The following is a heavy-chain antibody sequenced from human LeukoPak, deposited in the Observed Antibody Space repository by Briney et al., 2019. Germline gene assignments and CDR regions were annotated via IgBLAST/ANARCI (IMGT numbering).Heavy chain of an antibody. V-gene: IGHV3-49*03. Sequence: LRVPCAGNEFTFRESAIHWKHQAPGKGLEWVGFIRSKAYGGTTEYAASVKGRFTISRDDSKSIVYLQMNSLKTEDTAVYYCTRGSMSMIVVAHDYWGQGTLVTVSS. CDR1: EFTFRESA. CDR2: IRSKAYGGTT. D-gene: IGHD3-22*01. CDR3: TRGSMSMIVVAHDY. J-gene: IGHJ4*02.